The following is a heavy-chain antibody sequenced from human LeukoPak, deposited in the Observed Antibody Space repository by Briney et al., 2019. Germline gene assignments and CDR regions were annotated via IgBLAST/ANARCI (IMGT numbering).Heavy chain of an antibody. V-gene: IGHV1-2*02. D-gene: IGHD2-2*01. Sequence: ASVKVSCKASGYTFTGYYMHWVRQAPGQGLEWMGWINPNCGGTNYAQKFQGRVTMTRDTSISTAYMELSRLRSDDTAGDYCARGYCSRTSCFDAFDIWGQGTMVTVSS. CDR3: ARGYCSRTSCFDAFDI. CDR2: INPNCGGT. J-gene: IGHJ3*02. CDR1: GYTFTGYY.